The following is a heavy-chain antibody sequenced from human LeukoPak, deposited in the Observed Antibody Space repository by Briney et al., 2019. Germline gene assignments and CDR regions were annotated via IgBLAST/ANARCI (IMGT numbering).Heavy chain of an antibody. CDR3: ARGVEIQLWFGRNYYYYYMDV. CDR1: GGSISSYY. J-gene: IGHJ6*03. D-gene: IGHD5-18*01. CDR2: FYYSGST. V-gene: IGHV4-59*01. Sequence: SETLSLTCTVSGGSISSYYWSWIRQPPGKGLEWIGYFYYSGSTNYNPSLKSRVTISVDTSKNQFSLKLSSVTAADTAVYYCARGVEIQLWFGRNYYYYYMDVWGKGTTVTVSS.